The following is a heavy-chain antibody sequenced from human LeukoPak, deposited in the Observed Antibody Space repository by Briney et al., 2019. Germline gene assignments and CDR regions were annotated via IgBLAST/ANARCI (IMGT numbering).Heavy chain of an antibody. CDR3: ASSRRSGYHED. V-gene: IGHV4-4*09. J-gene: IGHJ4*01. CDR1: GGSISSYY. CDR2: IYTSGST. D-gene: IGHD3-3*01. Sequence: SETLSLTCTVSGGSISSYYWSWIRQPPGKGLEWIGYIYTSGSTNYNPSLTSRVTISVDTSKNQFSLKLSSVTAADTAVYYCASSRRSGYHEDWGQGTLVTVSS.